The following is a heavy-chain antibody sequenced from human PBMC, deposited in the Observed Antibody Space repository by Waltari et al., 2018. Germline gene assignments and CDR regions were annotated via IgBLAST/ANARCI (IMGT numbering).Heavy chain of an antibody. D-gene: IGHD3-3*01. CDR1: GGSISSYY. CDR2: KYTSGRT. CDR3: ARRKYDFWSGYYFDY. Sequence: QVQLQESGPGLVKPSETLSLTCTVSGGSISSYYWSWIRQPAGKGLEWIGRKYTSGRTNYNHYLKSRVTRSVDTCKNQYSMKLRSVTAGDTAVYYCARRKYDFWSGYYFDYWGKGTLVTVSS. J-gene: IGHJ4*02. V-gene: IGHV4-4*07.